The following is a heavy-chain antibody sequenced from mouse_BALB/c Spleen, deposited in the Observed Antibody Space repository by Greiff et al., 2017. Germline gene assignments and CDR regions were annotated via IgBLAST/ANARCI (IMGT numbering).Heavy chain of an antibody. CDR2: IYPGNSDT. CDR1: GYTFTSYW. J-gene: IGHJ4*01. D-gene: IGHD1-1*01. V-gene: IGHV1-5*01. Sequence: VQLKESGTVLARPGASVKMSCKASGYTFTSYWMHWVKQRPGQGLEWIGAIYPGNSDTSYNQKFKGKAKLTAVTSTSTAYMELSSLTNEDSSVYYCTRRGGSSISYAMDYWGQGTSVTVSS. CDR3: TRRGGSSISYAMDY.